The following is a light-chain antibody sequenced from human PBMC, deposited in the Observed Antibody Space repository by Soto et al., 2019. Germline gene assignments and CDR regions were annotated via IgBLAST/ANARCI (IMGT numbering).Light chain of an antibody. CDR3: QQLYSYP. J-gene: IGKJ5*01. V-gene: IGKV1-39*01. CDR2: AAT. CDR1: QRITTY. Sequence: DIQMTQSPSSLSASVGDRVTITCRASQRITTYLNWYQQRPGKAPSLLIYAATYLRSGVPSRFSGSGSGTEFTLTIDGLQPDDFAPYYCQQLYSYPFGQGTRLEIK.